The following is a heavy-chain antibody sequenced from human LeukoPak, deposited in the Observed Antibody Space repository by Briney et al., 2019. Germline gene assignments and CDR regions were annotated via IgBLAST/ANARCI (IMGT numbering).Heavy chain of an antibody. CDR2: IRYDGSNK. Sequence: PGGSLRLSCAASGFTFSSYGMHWVRQAPGKGLEWVAFIRYDGSNKYYADSVKGRFTISRDNSKNTLSLQMNSLRAEDTAVYYCAKDHLKRSSTSCGWFDPWGQGTLVTVSS. CDR1: GFTFSSYG. D-gene: IGHD2-2*01. J-gene: IGHJ5*02. V-gene: IGHV3-30*02. CDR3: AKDHLKRSSTSCGWFDP.